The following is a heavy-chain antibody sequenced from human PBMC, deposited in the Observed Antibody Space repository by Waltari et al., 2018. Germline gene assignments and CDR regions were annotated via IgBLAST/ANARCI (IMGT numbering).Heavy chain of an antibody. Sequence: EVQLVESGGGLVKPGGSLRLSCAASAFTFRSYSMNWVRQAPGKGLEWVSSISSSSSYIYYADSVKGRFTISRDNAKNSLYLQMNSLRAEDTAVYYCARDRYCTNGVCYGMDVWGQGTTVTVSS. J-gene: IGHJ6*02. CDR3: ARDRYCTNGVCYGMDV. CDR1: AFTFRSYS. D-gene: IGHD2-8*01. V-gene: IGHV3-21*01. CDR2: ISSSSSYI.